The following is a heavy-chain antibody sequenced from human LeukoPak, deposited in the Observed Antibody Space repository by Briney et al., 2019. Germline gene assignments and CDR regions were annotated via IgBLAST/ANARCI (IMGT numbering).Heavy chain of an antibody. D-gene: IGHD2-2*01. V-gene: IGHV4-39*01. CDR1: GGSISSGGYY. Sequence: SETLSLTCTVSGGSISSGGYYWSWIRQHPGKGLEWIGYIYYSGSTYYNPSLKSRVTISVDTSKNQFSLKLSSVTAADTAVYYCARHIRYQLYYFDYWGQGTLVTVSS. J-gene: IGHJ4*02. CDR2: IYYSGST. CDR3: ARHIRYQLYYFDY.